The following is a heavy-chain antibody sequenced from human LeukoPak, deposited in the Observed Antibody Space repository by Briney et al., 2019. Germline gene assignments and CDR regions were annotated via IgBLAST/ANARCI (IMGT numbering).Heavy chain of an antibody. CDR1: GYTFTSYG. D-gene: IGHD2-15*01. J-gene: IGHJ4*02. Sequence: GASVKVSCKASGYTFTSYGISWVRQAPGQGLEWMGWISIYNGNRNYPQKFQGRVTLTTDTSTSTAYMELRSLTSDDTAVYYCARDWPGYCSGGSCPYYFDFWGQGTLVTVSS. CDR3: ARDWPGYCSGGSCPYYFDF. CDR2: ISIYNGNR. V-gene: IGHV1-18*04.